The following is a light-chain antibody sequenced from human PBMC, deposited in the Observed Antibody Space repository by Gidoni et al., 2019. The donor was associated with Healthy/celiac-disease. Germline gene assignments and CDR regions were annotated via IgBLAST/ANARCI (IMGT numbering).Light chain of an antibody. Sequence: DIVMTQSPGSLAVSLGERATINCKSSQSVLYSSNNKNYLAWYQQKPGQPPKLLIYWASTRESGVPDRFSGSGSGTDFTLTISSLQAEDVAVYYCQQYYSTPWTFGQETKVEIK. V-gene: IGKV4-1*01. CDR2: WAS. J-gene: IGKJ1*01. CDR3: QQYYSTPWT. CDR1: QSVLYSSNNKNY.